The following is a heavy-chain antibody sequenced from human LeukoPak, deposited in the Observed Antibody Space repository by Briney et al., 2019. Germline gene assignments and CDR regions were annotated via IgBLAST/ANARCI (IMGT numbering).Heavy chain of an antibody. Sequence: PGGSLRVSCAASGFAFTSYGMSWVRQAPGKGPEWVSSICDNGGCKFYADSVKGRFTISRDNSKNTLYLQMNSLRAEDTAVYYCARGHTIMIYWGQGTLVTVSS. CDR1: GFAFTSYG. D-gene: IGHD3-16*01. CDR3: ARGHTIMIY. J-gene: IGHJ4*02. V-gene: IGHV3-23*01. CDR2: ICDNGGCK.